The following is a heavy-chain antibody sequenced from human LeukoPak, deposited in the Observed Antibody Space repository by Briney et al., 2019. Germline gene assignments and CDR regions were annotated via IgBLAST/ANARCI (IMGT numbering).Heavy chain of an antibody. V-gene: IGHV1-8*03. J-gene: IGHJ6*03. D-gene: IGHD6-13*01. CDR1: GYTFTSYD. CDR2: MNPNSGNT. Sequence: ASVKVSCKASGYTFTSYDINWVRQATGQGLEWMGWMNPNSGNTGYAQKFQGRVTITRNTSISTAYMELSSLRSEDTAVYYCARAAYSSSWYDYYYYMDVWGKGTTVTVSS. CDR3: ARAAYSSSWYDYYYYMDV.